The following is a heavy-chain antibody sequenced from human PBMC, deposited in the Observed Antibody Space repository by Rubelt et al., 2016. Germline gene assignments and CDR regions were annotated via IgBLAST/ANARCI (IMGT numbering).Heavy chain of an antibody. Sequence: QLQLQEAGPGRVNPSETLSLTCAVSGGSISRSTYYWAWIRQPPGKGLEWIGSFSYSGSTYNNPSLKSRVTISADTSKKQNALKLNSVTAADTAVYYCARFRCCSGGSCETDNWGQGTLVTVSS. CDR1: GGSISRSTYY. V-gene: IGHV4-39*01. CDR2: FSYSGST. J-gene: IGHJ4*02. CDR3: ARFRCCSGGSCETDN. D-gene: IGHD2-15*01.